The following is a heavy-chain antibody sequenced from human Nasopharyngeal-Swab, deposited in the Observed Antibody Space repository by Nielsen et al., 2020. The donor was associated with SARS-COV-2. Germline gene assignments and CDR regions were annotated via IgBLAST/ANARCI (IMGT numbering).Heavy chain of an antibody. Sequence: GGSLRLSCAASGFTFSDYYMSWIRQAPGKGLEWVSSISSSGSTIYYADSVKGRFTISRDNAKNSLYLQMNSLRAEDTAVYYCARDGCSGGSCYFYYYGMDVWGQGTTVTVSS. CDR3: ARDGCSGGSCYFYYYGMDV. D-gene: IGHD2-15*01. CDR1: GFTFSDYY. J-gene: IGHJ6*02. CDR2: ISSSGSTI. V-gene: IGHV3-11*04.